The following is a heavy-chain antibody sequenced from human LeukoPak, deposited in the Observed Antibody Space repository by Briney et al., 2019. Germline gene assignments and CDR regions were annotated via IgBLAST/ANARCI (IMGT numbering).Heavy chain of an antibody. CDR1: GFTVSSNY. D-gene: IGHD3-22*01. V-gene: IGHV3-53*01. J-gene: IGHJ3*02. CDR3: ARGVRYYDSSGDAFDI. Sequence: GGSLRLSCAASGFTVSSNYMSWVRQAPGKGLEWVSVIYSGGSTYYADSVKGRFTISRDNSKNTLYLQMNSLRAEDTAVYYCARGVRYYDSSGDAFDIWGQGTMVTVSS. CDR2: IYSGGST.